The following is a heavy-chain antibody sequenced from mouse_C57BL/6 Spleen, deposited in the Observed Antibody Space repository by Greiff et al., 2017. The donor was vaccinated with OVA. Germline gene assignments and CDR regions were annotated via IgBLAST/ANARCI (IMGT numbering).Heavy chain of an antibody. CDR2: IRNKANGYTT. CDR3: ARFITTGWYYFDY. CDR1: GFTFTDYY. V-gene: IGHV7-3*01. Sequence: EVQLVESGGGLVQPGGSLSLSCAASGFTFTDYYMSWVRQPPGKALEWLGFIRNKANGYTTEYSASVKGRFTISRDNSQSILYLQMNALRAEDSATYYCARFITTGWYYFDYWGQGTTLTVSS. J-gene: IGHJ2*01. D-gene: IGHD1-1*01.